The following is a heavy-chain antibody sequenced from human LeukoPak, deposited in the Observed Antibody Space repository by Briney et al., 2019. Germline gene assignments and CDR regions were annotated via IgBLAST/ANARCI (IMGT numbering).Heavy chain of an antibody. Sequence: GGSLRLSCAASGFTFSSYGMHWVRQAPGKGLEWVSYISSSRSTIYYADSVKGRFTISRDNAKNSLFLQMNSLRAEDTAMYYCARGQYSSGWYFNWFDPWGQGTQVTVSS. CDR3: ARGQYSSGWYFNWFDP. CDR1: GFTFSSYG. J-gene: IGHJ5*02. CDR2: ISSSRSTI. V-gene: IGHV3-48*04. D-gene: IGHD6-19*01.